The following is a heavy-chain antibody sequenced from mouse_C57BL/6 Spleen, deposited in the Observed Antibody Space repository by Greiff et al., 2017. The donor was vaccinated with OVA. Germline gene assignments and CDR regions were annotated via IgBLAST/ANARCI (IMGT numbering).Heavy chain of an antibody. D-gene: IGHD2-12*01. V-gene: IGHV1-81*01. CDR3: ARVEPYYSGCGFAY. CDR1: GYTFTSYG. CDR2: FYPRSGNT. J-gene: IGHJ3*01. Sequence: QVHLQQSGAELARPGASVTLSCKATGYTFTSYGLCWVKQRTGQGLAWIGEFYPRSGNTYYNEKFKGKATLTADKSSSTAYMELRSLTSEDSAVDFCARVEPYYSGCGFAYWGQGTLVTVSA.